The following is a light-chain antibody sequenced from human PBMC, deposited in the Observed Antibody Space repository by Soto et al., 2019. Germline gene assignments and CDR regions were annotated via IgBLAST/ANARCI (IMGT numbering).Light chain of an antibody. CDR1: QSVFHSSFNRNF. V-gene: IGKV4-1*01. Sequence: DIVMTQSPDSLAVSLGERATINCKSSQSVFHSSFNRNFLAWYQQKPGQPPKLLINWASTRESGVPDRFSGSGFGTDVTLTISSLQAEDVAIYYCQQYYDIPFTFGPGTKVDVK. CDR2: WAS. CDR3: QQYYDIPFT. J-gene: IGKJ3*01.